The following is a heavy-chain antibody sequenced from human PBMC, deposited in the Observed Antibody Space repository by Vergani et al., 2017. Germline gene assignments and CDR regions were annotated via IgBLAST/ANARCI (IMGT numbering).Heavy chain of an antibody. V-gene: IGHV3-33*05. CDR2: ISYDGSKT. J-gene: IGHJ4*02. CDR3: ADLYGDDGFSPF. CDR1: GFKFSQFG. D-gene: IGHD2-21*01. Sequence: VQLLESGGDLVQPGTSLRLSCEASGFKFSQFGMHWVRQGPGKGLEWVAFISYDGSKTQYADSEKGRVTISRDNSKNTVYLQINSLRAEDTAFYYCADLYGDDGFSPFWGQGTLVTVSS.